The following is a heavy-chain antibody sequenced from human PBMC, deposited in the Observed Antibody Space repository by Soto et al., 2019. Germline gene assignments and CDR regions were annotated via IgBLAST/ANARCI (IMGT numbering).Heavy chain of an antibody. J-gene: IGHJ4*02. CDR3: ARDPVAYCGGDCRTFDC. Sequence: QVQLVESGGGVVQPGRSLRLSCAASGFTFSSYAMHWVRQAPGKGLEWVAVISYDGSNKYYADSVKGRFTISRDNSKNMLYLQMNSLSAEDTAVYYCARDPVAYCGGDCRTFDCWGQGTLVTVSS. V-gene: IGHV3-30-3*01. CDR1: GFTFSSYA. CDR2: ISYDGSNK. D-gene: IGHD2-21*02.